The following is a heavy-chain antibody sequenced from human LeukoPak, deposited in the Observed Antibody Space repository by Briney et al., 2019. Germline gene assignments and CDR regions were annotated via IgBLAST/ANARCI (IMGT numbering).Heavy chain of an antibody. D-gene: IGHD3-22*01. Sequence: GESLKISCKASGYSFTSYWIGWVRQLPGKGLEWMGIIYPGDSDTRYSPSFQGQVTISADKSISTAYLQWSSLKASDTAMYYCARLYYYDSSGYYRHLDYWGQGTLVTVSS. CDR2: IYPGDSDT. V-gene: IGHV5-51*01. CDR3: ARLYYYDSSGYYRHLDY. CDR1: GYSFTSYW. J-gene: IGHJ4*02.